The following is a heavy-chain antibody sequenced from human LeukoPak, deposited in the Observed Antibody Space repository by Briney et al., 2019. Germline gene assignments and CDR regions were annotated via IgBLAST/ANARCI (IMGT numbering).Heavy chain of an antibody. CDR3: AKVNTGNYLSYFDY. V-gene: IGHV3-23*01. D-gene: IGHD1-26*01. CDR2: ISGSGGST. J-gene: IGHJ4*02. Sequence: PGGSLRLSCAASGFTFSSYAMHWVRQAPGKGLEWVSAISGSGGSTYYADSVKGRFTISRDNSKNTLFLQMNSLRAEDTAIYYCAKVNTGNYLSYFDYWGQGTLVTVSS. CDR1: GFTFSSYA.